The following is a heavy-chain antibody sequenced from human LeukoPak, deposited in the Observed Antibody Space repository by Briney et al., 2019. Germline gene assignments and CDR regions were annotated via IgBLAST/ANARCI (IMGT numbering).Heavy chain of an antibody. CDR3: TRSPDIDILTGYSRYYFDY. V-gene: IGHV5-51*01. J-gene: IGHJ4*02. CDR2: IYPGDSDT. D-gene: IGHD3-9*01. Sequence: GESLKISCKGSGYSFTSYWIGWVRQMPGKGLEWMGIIYPGDSDTRYSPSFQGQGTISADKSISTAYLQWNSLKASDTAIYYCTRSPDIDILTGYSRYYFDYWGQGTLVTVSS. CDR1: GYSFTSYW.